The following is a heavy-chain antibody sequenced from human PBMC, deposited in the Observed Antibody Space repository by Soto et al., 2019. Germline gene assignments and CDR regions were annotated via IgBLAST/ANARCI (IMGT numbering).Heavy chain of an antibody. CDR3: TTIVPKGKWELGP. Sequence: PGGALRLSCAASGFTLTNAWMSWVRQAPGKGVECIGRVKSKSDGATTDYAGPVKGRFTISRDDSKKTLFVQMNGLKTEDTAVYYCTTIVPKGKWELGPWGQGPLVTVSS. CDR1: GFTLTNAW. V-gene: IGHV3-15*05. CDR2: VKSKSDGATT. J-gene: IGHJ5*02. D-gene: IGHD1-26*01.